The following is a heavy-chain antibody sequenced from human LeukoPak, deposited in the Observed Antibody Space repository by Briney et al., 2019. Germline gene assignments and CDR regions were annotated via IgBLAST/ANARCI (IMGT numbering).Heavy chain of an antibody. CDR1: GGSFSGYY. D-gene: IGHD6-19*01. Sequence: SETLSLTCAVYGGSFSGYYWSWIRQHPGKGLEWIGYIYYSGSTYYNPSLKSRVTISVDTSKNQFSLKLSSVTAADTAVYYCARAFDSHSSGWKYYFDYWGQGTLVTVSS. J-gene: IGHJ4*02. CDR2: IYYSGST. CDR3: ARAFDSHSSGWKYYFDY. V-gene: IGHV4-31*11.